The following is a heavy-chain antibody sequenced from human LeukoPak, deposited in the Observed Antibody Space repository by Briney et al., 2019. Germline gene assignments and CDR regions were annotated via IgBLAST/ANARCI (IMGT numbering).Heavy chain of an antibody. CDR2: ISGGAGGA. J-gene: IGHJ4*02. Sequence: GGSLRLSCVASGFTLSAYMMSWVRQAPGKGLEWVSGISGGAGGAFYSDSVRGRLTISRDSPKNTLYLQMNSLRVEDTAVYYCTKGPLDYWGQGTLVTVSS. CDR3: TKGPLDY. CDR1: GFTLSAYM. V-gene: IGHV3-23*01.